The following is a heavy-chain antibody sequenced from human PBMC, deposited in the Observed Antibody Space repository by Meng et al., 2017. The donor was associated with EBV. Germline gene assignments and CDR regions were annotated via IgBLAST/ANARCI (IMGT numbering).Heavy chain of an antibody. CDR1: GYPFTSYG. V-gene: IGHV1-18*01. J-gene: IGHJ4*02. Sequence: QCQLVQSGAEVKKPGAEVEVACKATGYPFTSYGISRVRQAPGQGLEWMGWISAYNGNTNYAQKLQGRVTMTTDTSPSTAYMELRSLRSDDTAVYYCARGLDYFDYWGQGTLVTVSS. CDR3: ARGLDYFDY. CDR2: ISAYNGNT.